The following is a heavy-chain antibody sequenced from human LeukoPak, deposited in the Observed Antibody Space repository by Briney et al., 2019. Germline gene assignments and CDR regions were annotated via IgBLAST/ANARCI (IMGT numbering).Heavy chain of an antibody. J-gene: IGHJ6*02. Sequence: GGSLRLSCAASGFTFSNYAMSWVRQAPGKGLEWVSTLSGTGGSTYYADSVKGRFTISRDNSKNTLYLQMNSLRAEDTAVYYCAKLRADGLALTGYYYYGMDVWGQGTTVTVSS. CDR2: LSGTGGST. CDR1: GFTFSNYA. V-gene: IGHV3-23*01. CDR3: AKLRADGLALTGYYYYGMDV. D-gene: IGHD1-14*01.